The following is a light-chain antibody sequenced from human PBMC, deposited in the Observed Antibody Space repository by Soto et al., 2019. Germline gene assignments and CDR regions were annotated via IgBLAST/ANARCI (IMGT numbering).Light chain of an antibody. Sequence: VMTQSPATLSVSPGERATLSCRASHSVSNKLAWYQQKPGQPPRLLIYDASSRATGIPGRFSGSGSGTELTLTISSLQSEDFAVYYCQEYDSWPLFTFGPGTKVDIK. CDR3: QEYDSWPLFT. CDR1: HSVSNK. V-gene: IGKV3-15*01. CDR2: DAS. J-gene: IGKJ3*01.